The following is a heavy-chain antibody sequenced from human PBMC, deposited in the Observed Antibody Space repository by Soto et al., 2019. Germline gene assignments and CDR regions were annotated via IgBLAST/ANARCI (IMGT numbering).Heavy chain of an antibody. V-gene: IGHV3-21*01. J-gene: IGHJ3*01. CDR2: ISSSSGYI. CDR3: AREALGQQYSGSYDG. D-gene: IGHD1-26*01. Sequence: EVQLVESGGGLVKPGGSLRLSCAASGFTFSSYTMNWVRQAPGKGLEWVSSISSSSGYIYYADSVKGRFTISRDNANNSLYLQMNSLRAEDTAVYYCAREALGQQYSGSYDGWGQGTMVTVSS. CDR1: GFTFSSYT.